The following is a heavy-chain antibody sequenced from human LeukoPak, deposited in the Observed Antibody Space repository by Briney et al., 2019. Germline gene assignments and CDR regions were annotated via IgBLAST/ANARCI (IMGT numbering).Heavy chain of an antibody. Sequence: GRSLRLSCAASGFTFSSYDMHWVRQAPGKGLEWVAIIWYDGSNKYYADSVKGRFTISRDNSKNTLYLQMNSLRAEDTAIYYCARDGDCNWYFDLWGRGTLVTVSS. CDR3: ARDGDCNWYFDL. V-gene: IGHV3-33*01. J-gene: IGHJ2*01. CDR2: IWYDGSNK. D-gene: IGHD2-21*02. CDR1: GFTFSSYD.